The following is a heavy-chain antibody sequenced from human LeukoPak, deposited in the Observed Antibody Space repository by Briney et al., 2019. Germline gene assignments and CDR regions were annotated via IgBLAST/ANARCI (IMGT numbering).Heavy chain of an antibody. J-gene: IGHJ4*02. Sequence: GGSLRLSCVASGFTFSSYEMNWVRQAPGKGLEWISYISTTGDRIQYADSVKGRFTISRDNAKNSLYLQMNSLRAEDTAVYYCVRDTKEYWGQGTLVTVSS. D-gene: IGHD2-8*01. V-gene: IGHV3-48*03. CDR3: VRDTKEY. CDR2: ISTTGDRI. CDR1: GFTFSSYE.